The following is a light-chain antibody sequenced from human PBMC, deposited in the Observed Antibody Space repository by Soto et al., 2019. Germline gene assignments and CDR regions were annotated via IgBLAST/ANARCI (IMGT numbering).Light chain of an antibody. J-gene: IGKJ4*01. CDR3: QQYGSSPLA. CDR1: QSVSSNY. Sequence: EMVLTQSPGTLSLSPGERATLACRASQSVSSNYLAWYQPKPGQAPRRLIYGASSRATGIPDRLSGSGSGRDIALNTSRLETEEFAAYHWQQYGSSPLAFGGGTKVESK. V-gene: IGKV3-20*01. CDR2: GAS.